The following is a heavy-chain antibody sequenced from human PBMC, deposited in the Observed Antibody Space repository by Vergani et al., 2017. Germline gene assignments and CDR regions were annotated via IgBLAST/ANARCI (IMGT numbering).Heavy chain of an antibody. CDR1: GGSISSGSYY. CDR2: IYTSGST. V-gene: IGHV4-61*02. Sequence: QVQLQESGPGLVKPSQTLSLTCTVSGGSISSGSYYWSWIRQPAGKGLEWIGRIYTSGSTNYNPSLKSRVTISVDTSKNQFSLKLSSVTAADTAVYYCARGGWYEAYYFDYWGQGTLVTVSS. J-gene: IGHJ4*02. D-gene: IGHD6-19*01. CDR3: ARGGWYEAYYFDY.